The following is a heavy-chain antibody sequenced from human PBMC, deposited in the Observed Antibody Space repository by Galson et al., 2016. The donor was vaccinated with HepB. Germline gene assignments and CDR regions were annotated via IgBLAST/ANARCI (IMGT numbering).Heavy chain of an antibody. Sequence: SLRLYCAASGFSFSRYAMHWVRQAPGKGLEWVAVISYHGNNQYYADSVKGRVTISRDNSRNTLDLQMNSLRGDDTAVYYCAKDACSGGTCFSVVWDFWGQGNLVTVSS. CDR2: ISYHGNNQ. CDR3: AKDACSGGTCFSVVWDF. J-gene: IGHJ4*02. CDR1: GFSFSRYA. D-gene: IGHD2-15*01. V-gene: IGHV3-30*18.